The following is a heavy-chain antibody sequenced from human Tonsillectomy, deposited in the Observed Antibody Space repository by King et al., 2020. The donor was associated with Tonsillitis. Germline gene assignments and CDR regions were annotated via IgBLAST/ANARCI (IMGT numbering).Heavy chain of an antibody. CDR3: ARLTRSTAFDD. Sequence: QLQESGPGLVKPSETLSLTCAVSGYSISSGYFWGWIRQPPGKGLEWIGHIYHTGSTFYNPSLKARVTISVDTSKNQFSLKVTSVTAADTAVYYCARLTRSTAFDDWGQGTLVTVSS. V-gene: IGHV4-38-2*01. J-gene: IGHJ4*02. CDR2: IYHTGST. CDR1: GYSISSGYF.